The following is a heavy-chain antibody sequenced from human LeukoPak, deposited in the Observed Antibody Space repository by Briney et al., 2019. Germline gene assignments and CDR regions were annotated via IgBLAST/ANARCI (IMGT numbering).Heavy chain of an antibody. CDR1: GFTFNSYE. CDR2: ISGSGSAI. V-gene: IGHV3-48*03. J-gene: IGHJ4*02. Sequence: GGSLRLSCAASGFTFNSYEMNWVRQAPGKGLEWLSYISGSGSAIYYADSVKGLFTVSRDNAKNSLYLQMNSLRAEDTAVYYCARPYFDYWGQGTLVTVSS. CDR3: ARPYFDY.